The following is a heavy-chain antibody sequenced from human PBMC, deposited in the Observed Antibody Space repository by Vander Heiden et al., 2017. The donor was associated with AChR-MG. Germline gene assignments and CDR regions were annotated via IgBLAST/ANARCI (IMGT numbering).Heavy chain of an antibody. CDR1: GFTFSSYA. V-gene: IGHV3-23*01. CDR3: AKDSAYQLPYYFDY. D-gene: IGHD2-2*01. CDR2: ISGSGGST. J-gene: IGHJ4*02. Sequence: EVQLLESGGGLVQPGGSLRLSCAASGFTFSSYAMSWVRQGPGKGLELVSAISGSGGSTYYADSVKGRFTISRDNSKNTLYLQMYSLRAEDTAVYYCAKDSAYQLPYYFDYWGQGTLVTVSS.